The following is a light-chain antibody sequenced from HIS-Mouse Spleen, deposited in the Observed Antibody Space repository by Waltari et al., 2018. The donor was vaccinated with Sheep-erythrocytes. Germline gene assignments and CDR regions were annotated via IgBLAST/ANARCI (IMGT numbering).Light chain of an antibody. CDR2: LGS. J-gene: IGKJ1*01. V-gene: IGKV2-28*01. CDR3: MQALQTPRT. CDR1: RGLLHSNGYNC. Sequence: DIVMTHSLPPLLVTPGAPASIPSRPSRGLLHSNGYNCLDWYLQKPGQSPQLLIYLGSSRACGVPDRFSGSGSGTDFTLKISRVEADDVGVYYCMQALQTPRTFGQGTKVEIK.